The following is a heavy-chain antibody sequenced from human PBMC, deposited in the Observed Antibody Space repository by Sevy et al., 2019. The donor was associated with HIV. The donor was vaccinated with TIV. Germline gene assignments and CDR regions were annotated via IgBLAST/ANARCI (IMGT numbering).Heavy chain of an antibody. CDR3: ARHSAAAAKGYYYYYGMDV. Sequence: SETLSLTCTVSGGSISSSSYYWGWIRQPPGKGLEWIGSIYYSGSTYYNPSLKSRVTISVDTSKNQFSLKLSSVTAADPAVYYCARHSAAAAKGYYYYYGMDVWGQGTTVTVSS. CDR2: IYYSGST. V-gene: IGHV4-39*01. CDR1: GGSISSSSYY. D-gene: IGHD6-13*01. J-gene: IGHJ6*02.